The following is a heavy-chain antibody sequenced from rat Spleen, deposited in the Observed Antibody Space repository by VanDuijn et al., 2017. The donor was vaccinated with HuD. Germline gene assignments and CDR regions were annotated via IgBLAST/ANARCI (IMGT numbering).Heavy chain of an antibody. Sequence: QVQLMESGPGLVQPSETLSLTCTVSGFSLTSYNVHWVRQPPGKGLAWMGVMWSGGSTDYNSALKSRLSISRDTAKTQVCLKINSLQSDVTTPYYCARVYYYDGSYYYGVMDAWGQGASVTVSS. D-gene: IGHD1-12*02. CDR2: MWSGGST. V-gene: IGHV2-45*01. CDR3: ARVYYYDGSYYYGVMDA. J-gene: IGHJ4*01. CDR1: GFSLTSYN.